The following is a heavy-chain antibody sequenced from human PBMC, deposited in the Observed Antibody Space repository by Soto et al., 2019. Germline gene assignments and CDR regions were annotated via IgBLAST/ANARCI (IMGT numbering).Heavy chain of an antibody. J-gene: IGHJ4*02. CDR3: ARARGYSYGYWDY. Sequence: EVQLVESGGGLIQPGGSLRLSCAASGFTVSSNYMSWVRQAPGKGLEWVSVIYSGGSTYYADSVKGRFTISRDNSKNTLYLQMNSLRAEDTAVYYCARARGYSYGYWDYWGQGTLVTVS. V-gene: IGHV3-53*01. D-gene: IGHD5-18*01. CDR1: GFTVSSNY. CDR2: IYSGGST.